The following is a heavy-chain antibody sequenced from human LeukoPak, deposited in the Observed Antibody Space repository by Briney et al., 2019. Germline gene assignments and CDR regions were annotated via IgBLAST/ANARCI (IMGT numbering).Heavy chain of an antibody. CDR3: AKNLISCSGGSCYSANDY. CDR2: ISGSGGST. CDR1: GFTFSSYA. Sequence: GGSLRLSCAASGFTFSSYAMSWVRQAPGKGLEWVSGISGSGGSTNYADSVNGRSTISRDNSKNTLYLQMNSLRAEDTAVYYCAKNLISCSGGSCYSANDYWGQGTLVTVSS. D-gene: IGHD2-15*01. V-gene: IGHV3-23*01. J-gene: IGHJ4*02.